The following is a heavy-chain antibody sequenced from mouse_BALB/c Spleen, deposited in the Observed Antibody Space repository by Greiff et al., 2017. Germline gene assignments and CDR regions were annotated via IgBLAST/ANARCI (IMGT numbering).Heavy chain of an antibody. V-gene: IGHV1-69*02. J-gene: IGHJ3*01. CDR3: ATPDSSSYVWFAY. CDR1: GYTFSSYW. D-gene: IGHD3-2*01. CDR2: IDPSDSYT. Sequence: QVQLQQPGAELVKPGASVKLSCKASGYTFSSYWMHWVKQRPGQGLEWIGEIDPSDSYTNYKQKFKGKATLTVDKSSSAAYMQLSSLTCEDSAVSYCATPDSSSYVWFAYWGQGNLVTVSA.